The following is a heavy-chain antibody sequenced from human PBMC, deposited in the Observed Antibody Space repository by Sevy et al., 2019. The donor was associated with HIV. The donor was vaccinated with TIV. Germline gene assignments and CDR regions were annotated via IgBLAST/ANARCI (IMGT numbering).Heavy chain of an antibody. CDR2: INHSDST. V-gene: IGHV4-34*01. J-gene: IGHJ4*02. D-gene: IGHD2-15*01. CDR3: AREISGVCCTFDY. CDR1: GGSFSGYY. Sequence: SETLSLTCAVYGGSFSGYYWSWIRQPPGKGLEWIGEINHSDSTNYNPSLKSRVTISVDTSKHQFSLKMHSVTAADTAVYYCAREISGVCCTFDYWSQGTLVTVSS.